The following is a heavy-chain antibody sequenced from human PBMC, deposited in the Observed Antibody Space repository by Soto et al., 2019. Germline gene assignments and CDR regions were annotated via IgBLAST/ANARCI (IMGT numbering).Heavy chain of an antibody. D-gene: IGHD1-1*01. CDR3: ATSRTIHWTSWNYYYYYGMDV. V-gene: IGHV1-24*01. Sequence: RASVKVSCKVSGYTLTELSMHWVRQAPGKGLEWMGGFDPEDGETIYAQKFQGRVTMTEDTSTDTAYMELSSLRSEDTAVYYCATSRTIHWTSWNYYYYYGMDVWGQGTTVTVSS. CDR2: FDPEDGET. J-gene: IGHJ6*02. CDR1: GYTLTELS.